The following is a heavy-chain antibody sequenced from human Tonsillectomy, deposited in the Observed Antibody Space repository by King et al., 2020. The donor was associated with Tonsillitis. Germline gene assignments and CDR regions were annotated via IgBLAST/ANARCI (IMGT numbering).Heavy chain of an antibody. CDR2: ISYDGSNK. J-gene: IGHJ6*02. V-gene: IGHV3-30*04. CDR3: ARDSSGYYHLKRGMAV. Sequence: VQLVESGGGVVQPGRSLRLSCAASGFTFSSYAMHWVRQAPGKGLEWVAVISYDGSNKYYADSVKGRFSISRDNSKDTLYLQMNSLSAEETAVYSCARDSSGYYHLKRGMAVCGHGPTVTVSS. D-gene: IGHD3-22*01. CDR1: GFTFSSYA.